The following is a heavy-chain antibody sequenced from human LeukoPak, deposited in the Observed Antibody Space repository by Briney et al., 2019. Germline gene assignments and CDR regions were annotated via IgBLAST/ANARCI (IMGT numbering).Heavy chain of an antibody. D-gene: IGHD1-26*01. CDR3: AREGGSYPRGDYYYGMDV. V-gene: IGHV3-53*01. Sequence: GGSLRLSCAASGFTVSSNYMSWVRQAPGKGLEWVSVIYSGGSTYYADSVKGRFTISRDNSKNTLYLQMNSLRAEDTAVYYCAREGGSYPRGDYYYGMDVWGQGTTVTVSS. J-gene: IGHJ6*02. CDR2: IYSGGST. CDR1: GFTVSSNY.